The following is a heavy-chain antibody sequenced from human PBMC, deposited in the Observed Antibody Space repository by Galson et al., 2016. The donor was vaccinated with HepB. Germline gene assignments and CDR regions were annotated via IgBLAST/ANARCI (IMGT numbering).Heavy chain of an antibody. CDR1: GNSLSEVS. CDR2: FDPEDGET. J-gene: IGHJ4*02. CDR3: AVDLRLAPRRPADD. V-gene: IGHV1-24*01. Sequence: SVKVSCKVSGNSLSEVSMHWVRQAPGKRLEWMGGFDPEDGETIYAQNFQGRVTMTEDTSTDTAYLELSSLTSEDTAVYYCAVDLRLAPRRPADDWGQGTLVTVS.